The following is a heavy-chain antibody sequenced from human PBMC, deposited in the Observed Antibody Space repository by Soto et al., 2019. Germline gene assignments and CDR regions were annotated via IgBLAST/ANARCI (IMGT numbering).Heavy chain of an antibody. CDR2: INSDGSST. D-gene: IGHD1-7*01. CDR1: GFTFSSYW. CDR3: AGTTSLQWYYMDV. V-gene: IGHV3-74*01. J-gene: IGHJ6*03. Sequence: GGSLRLSCAASGFTFSSYWMEWVRQAPGKGLVWVSRINSDGSSTSYADSVKGRFTISRDTSKNQFSLHLNSVTPEDTAVYYCAGTTSLQWYYMDVWDKGTTVTVSS.